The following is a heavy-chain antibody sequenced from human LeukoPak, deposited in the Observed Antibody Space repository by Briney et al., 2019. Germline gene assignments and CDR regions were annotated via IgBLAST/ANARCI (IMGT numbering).Heavy chain of an antibody. CDR2: IIPIFGTA. J-gene: IGHJ6*03. CDR3: ARAAIQLGYYYYYYMDV. CDR1: GGTFSSYA. D-gene: IGHD5-18*01. V-gene: IGHV1-69*13. Sequence: ASVKVSCKASGGTFSSYAISWVRQAPGQGLEWMGGIIPIFGTANYAQKFQGRVTITADESTSTAYMELSSLRSEDTAVYYCARAAIQLGYYYYYYMDVWGKGTTVTISS.